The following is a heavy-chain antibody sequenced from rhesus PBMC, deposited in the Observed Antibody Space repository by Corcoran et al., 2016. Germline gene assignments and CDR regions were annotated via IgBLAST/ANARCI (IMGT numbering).Heavy chain of an antibody. CDR1: GYTFTSYS. CDR3: ARSLRRQWVRRGAFDY. V-gene: IGHV1-200*01. CDR2: FHPSKGNT. D-gene: IGHD5-24*01. J-gene: IGHJ4*01. Sequence: QVQLVQSGAEVKKPGASVKLYCKSSGYTFTSYSINGVRQAPGQGHEWMGGFHPSKGNTGYAETFQGRVTMTRDTSTTTAYMELSSLRSEDTAVYYCARSLRRQWVRRGAFDYWGQGVLVTVSS.